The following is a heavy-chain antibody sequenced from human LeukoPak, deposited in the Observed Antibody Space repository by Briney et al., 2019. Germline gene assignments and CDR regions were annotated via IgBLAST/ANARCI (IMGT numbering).Heavy chain of an antibody. V-gene: IGHV4-34*01. CDR3: ARGSTYYYGSGSYLAN. CDR1: GGSSSGYY. J-gene: IGHJ4*02. D-gene: IGHD3-10*01. Sequence: SETLSLTCAVYGGSSSGYYWSWLRQPPGKGLEWIGEINHSGSTNYNPSLKSRVTISVDTSKNQFSLKLSSVTAADTAVYYCARGSTYYYGSGSYLANWGQGTLVTVSS. CDR2: INHSGST.